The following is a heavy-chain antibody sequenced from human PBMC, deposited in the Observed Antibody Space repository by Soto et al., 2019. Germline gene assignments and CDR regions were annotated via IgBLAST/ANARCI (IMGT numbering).Heavy chain of an antibody. V-gene: IGHV5-51*01. CDR1: GYTFSNYW. Sequence: GESLKISCKGSGYTFSNYWIAWVRQVPGKGREWMGIIYPGDSDTTYSPSFQGHVTISVDKYTITAYLQWSSLKASDTAMYYCARQIYDSDTGPNFQYYFDSWGQGTPVTVSS. D-gene: IGHD5-12*01. J-gene: IGHJ4*02. CDR3: ARQIYDSDTGPNFQYYFDS. CDR2: IYPGDSDT.